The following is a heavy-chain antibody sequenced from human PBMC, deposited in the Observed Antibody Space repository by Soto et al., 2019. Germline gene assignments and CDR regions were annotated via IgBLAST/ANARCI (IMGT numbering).Heavy chain of an antibody. CDR1: GFTFSSYS. J-gene: IGHJ4*02. D-gene: IGHD2-2*01. CDR3: ARVTLGYCISTNCFFDY. CDR2: ISSSSSYI. V-gene: IGHV3-21*01. Sequence: EVQLVESGGGLVKPGGSLRLSCAASGFTFSSYSMNWVRQAPGKGLEWVSSISSSSSYIYYADSVKGRFTISRDNAKNSLDLQMNSLRAEDTAVYYCARVTLGYCISTNCFFDYWGQGTLVTVSS.